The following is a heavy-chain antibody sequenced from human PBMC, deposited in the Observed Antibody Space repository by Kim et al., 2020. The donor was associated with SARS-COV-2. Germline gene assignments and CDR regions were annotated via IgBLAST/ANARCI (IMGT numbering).Heavy chain of an antibody. CDR1: GGSISSSSYY. CDR2: IYYSGST. V-gene: IGHV4-39*01. D-gene: IGHD1-1*01. CDR3: ARLALERPPYFDY. Sequence: SETLSLTCTVSGGSISSSSYYWGWIRQPPGKGLEWIGSIYYSGSTYYNPSLKSRVTISVDTSKNQFSLKLSSVTAADTAVYYCARLALERPPYFDYWGQGTLVTVSS. J-gene: IGHJ4*02.